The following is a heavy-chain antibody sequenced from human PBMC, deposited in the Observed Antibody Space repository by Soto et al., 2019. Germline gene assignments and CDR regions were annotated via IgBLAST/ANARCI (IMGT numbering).Heavy chain of an antibody. Sequence: GGSLRLSCAASGFTFSSYAMSWVRQAPGKGLEWVSAISCSGGSTYYADSVKGRFTISRDNSNNTLYLQMNSLRAEDTAVYYCAKPLVSRKGVSPLHSGGSCYADWGQGT. CDR1: GFTFSSYA. CDR2: ISCSGGST. J-gene: IGHJ4*02. D-gene: IGHD2-15*01. CDR3: AKPLVSRKGVSPLHSGGSCYAD. V-gene: IGHV3-23*01.